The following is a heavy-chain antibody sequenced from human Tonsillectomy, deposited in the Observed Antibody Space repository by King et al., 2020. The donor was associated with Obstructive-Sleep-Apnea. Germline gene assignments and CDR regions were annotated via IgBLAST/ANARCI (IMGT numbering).Heavy chain of an antibody. CDR1: NYSISISYY. CDR3: ARLPARAGISRFDP. V-gene: IGHV4-38-2*02. J-gene: IGHJ5*02. CDR2: IYSSGNT. Sequence: LQLQESGPGLVKPSETLSLTCTVSNYSISISYYWAWIRQPPGKGLQWIGHIYSSGNTYYNPSLRSRVTISVDTSKNQFSLKLTSVTAADTAMYYCARLPARAGISRFDPWGQGTLVTVSS. D-gene: IGHD3-3*02.